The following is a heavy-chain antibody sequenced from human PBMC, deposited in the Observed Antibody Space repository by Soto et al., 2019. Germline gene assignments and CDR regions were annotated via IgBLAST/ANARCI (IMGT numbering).Heavy chain of an antibody. J-gene: IGHJ4*02. CDR2: IVVGSCST. CDR1: GFTLTSSA. Sequence: QMQLVQSGPEVKKPGTSVKVSCKASGFTLTSSAVQWVRQARGQRLEWIGWIVVGSCSTDYAQKFQERVTLTRDMSTSTAYMELSSLRSEETAVYYCAADKGYSYGYGSYWGQGTLVTVSS. CDR3: AADKGYSYGYGSY. V-gene: IGHV1-58*01. D-gene: IGHD5-18*01.